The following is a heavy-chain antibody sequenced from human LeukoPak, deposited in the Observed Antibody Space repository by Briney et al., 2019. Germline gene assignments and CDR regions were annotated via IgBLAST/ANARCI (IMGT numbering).Heavy chain of an antibody. Sequence: TGGSLRLSCAASGFTFSSYSMNWVRQAPGKGLEWVSYISSSSSTIYYADSVKGRFTISRDNAKNSLYLQMNSLRAEDTAVYYCARGVFTYYYMDVWGKGTTVTVSS. CDR2: ISSSSSTI. CDR1: GFTFSSYS. V-gene: IGHV3-48*04. D-gene: IGHD2-21*01. CDR3: ARGVFTYYYMDV. J-gene: IGHJ6*03.